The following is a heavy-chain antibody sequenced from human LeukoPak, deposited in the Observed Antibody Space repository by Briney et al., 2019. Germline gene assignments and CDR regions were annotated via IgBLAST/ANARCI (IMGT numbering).Heavy chain of an antibody. CDR3: ANYYYDSSGYASYYYYYYMDV. D-gene: IGHD3-22*01. Sequence: GGSLRLSCAASGFTFSSYAMSWVRQAPGKGLEWVSAISGSGGSTYYADSVKGRFTISRDNSKNTLYLQMNSLRAEDTAVYYCANYYYDSSGYASYYYYYYMDVWGKGTTVTVSS. J-gene: IGHJ6*03. V-gene: IGHV3-23*01. CDR2: ISGSGGST. CDR1: GFTFSSYA.